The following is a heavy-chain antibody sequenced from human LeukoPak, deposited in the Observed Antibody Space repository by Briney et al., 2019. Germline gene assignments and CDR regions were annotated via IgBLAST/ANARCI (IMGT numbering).Heavy chain of an antibody. CDR2: ISSSGSTL. CDR1: GFTFSDYY. D-gene: IGHD5-18*01. CDR3: ARTVDTEPLGFDY. V-gene: IGHV3-11*04. J-gene: IGHJ4*02. Sequence: GGSLRLSCAASGFTFSDYYMSWIRQAPGKGLEWVSYISSSGSTLYYADSVKGRFTISRENAKNSLYLQMNSLRAEDTAVYYCARTVDTEPLGFDYWGQGTLVTVSS.